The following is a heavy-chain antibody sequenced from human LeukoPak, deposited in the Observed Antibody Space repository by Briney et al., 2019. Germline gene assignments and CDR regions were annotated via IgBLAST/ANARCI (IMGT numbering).Heavy chain of an antibody. Sequence: ASVKVSCKASGGTFSSYAISWVRQATGQGLEWMGWMNPNSGNTGYAQKFQGRVTITRNTSISTAYMELSSLRSEDTAVYYCARGRIQLWLRYYYYMDVWGKGTTVTVSS. CDR1: GGTFSSYA. CDR3: ARGRIQLWLRYYYYMDV. CDR2: MNPNSGNT. D-gene: IGHD5-18*01. V-gene: IGHV1-8*03. J-gene: IGHJ6*03.